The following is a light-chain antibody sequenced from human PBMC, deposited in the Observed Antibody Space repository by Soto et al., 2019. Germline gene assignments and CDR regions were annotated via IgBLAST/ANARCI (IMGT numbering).Light chain of an antibody. CDR1: QSLLHSNGYNY. Sequence: DIVMTQSPLSLPVTPGEPASISCRSSQSLLHSNGYNYLDWYLQKPGQSPQLLIYLGSNRASGVPDRFSGSGSGTDFTLKISGVEAEDVGVYYCMQALQTPPTFGQVTKVEIK. CDR3: MQALQTPPT. CDR2: LGS. J-gene: IGKJ1*01. V-gene: IGKV2-28*01.